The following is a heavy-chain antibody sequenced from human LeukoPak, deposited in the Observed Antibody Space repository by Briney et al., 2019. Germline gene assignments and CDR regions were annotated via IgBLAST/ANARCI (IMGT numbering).Heavy chain of an antibody. CDR1: GFTFSNNW. CDR3: ARGYIYGYDC. Sequence: GGSLRLSCAASGFTFSNNWMHWVRQAPGKGLAWVSRINSDGSTTTYADSVKGRFTISRDNAKNTLYLQMNSLRAEDTAVYYCARGYIYGYDCWGQGALVTVSS. CDR2: INSDGSTT. D-gene: IGHD5-18*01. V-gene: IGHV3-74*01. J-gene: IGHJ4*02.